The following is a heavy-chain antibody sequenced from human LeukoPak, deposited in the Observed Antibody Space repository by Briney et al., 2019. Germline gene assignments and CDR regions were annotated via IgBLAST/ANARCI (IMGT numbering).Heavy chain of an antibody. CDR1: GFTFSSYS. CDR3: ARDDYYDSSGYYYLIY. CDR2: ISSSSSTI. J-gene: IGHJ4*02. D-gene: IGHD3-22*01. V-gene: IGHV3-48*01. Sequence: GGSLRLSCAASGFTFSSYSMNWVRQAPGKGLEWVSYISSSSSTIYYADSVKGRFTISRDNAKNSLYLQMNSLRAEDTAVYYCARDDYYDSSGYYYLIYWGKGTLVTVSS.